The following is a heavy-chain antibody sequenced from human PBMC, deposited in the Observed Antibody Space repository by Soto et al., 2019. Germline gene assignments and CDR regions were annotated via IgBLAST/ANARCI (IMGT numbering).Heavy chain of an antibody. J-gene: IGHJ6*02. V-gene: IGHV1-8*01. CDR3: ARGPETLRYFDRSQTYYYGMDV. CDR2: MNPNSGNT. Sequence: ASVKVSCKASGYTFTSYDINWVRQATGQGLEWMGWMNPNSGNTGYAQKFQGRVTMTRNTSISTAYMELSSLRSEDTAVYYCARGPETLRYFDRSQTYYYGMDVWGQGTTVTVSS. D-gene: IGHD3-9*01. CDR1: GYTFTSYD.